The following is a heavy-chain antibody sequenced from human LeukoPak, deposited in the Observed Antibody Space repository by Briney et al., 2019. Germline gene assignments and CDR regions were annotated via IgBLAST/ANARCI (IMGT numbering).Heavy chain of an antibody. V-gene: IGHV3-30*03. Sequence: GGSLRLSCAASGFTFSSYGMHWVRQAPGKGLEWVAVISYDGSNKYYADSVKGRFTISRDNSKNTLYLQMNSLRAEDTAVYYCAREVLVPAAIRASGLDVWGQGTTVSVSS. CDR3: AREVLVPAAIRASGLDV. CDR1: GFTFSSYG. J-gene: IGHJ6*02. D-gene: IGHD2-2*01. CDR2: ISYDGSNK.